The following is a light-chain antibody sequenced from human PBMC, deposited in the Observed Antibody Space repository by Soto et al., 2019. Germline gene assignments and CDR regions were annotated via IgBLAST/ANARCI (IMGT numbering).Light chain of an antibody. CDR3: AAWDDSLNGHV. J-gene: IGLJ1*01. CDR1: SSNIGTSS. Sequence: QSVLPQPHSASVTPGQRVTISCSGSSSNIGTSSVHWFQQLPGTAPKLLISTTNQRPSGVPARFSGSKSGTSASLAISGLQSENEADYYCAAWDDSLNGHVFGTGTKVTVL. V-gene: IGLV1-44*01. CDR2: TTN.